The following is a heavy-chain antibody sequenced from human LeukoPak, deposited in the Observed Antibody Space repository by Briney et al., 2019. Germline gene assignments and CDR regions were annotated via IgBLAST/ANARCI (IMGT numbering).Heavy chain of an antibody. CDR1: GFTFTNCW. Sequence: GESLKISCKGSGFTFTNCWIGLVRQMPGKGLEWMGIIHPGDSDTSYSPSFQGQVTISVDKSISTAYLQWSSLKASDTAMYYCARLLRPYSNSGYFDYWGQRTLVTVSA. CDR3: ARLLRPYSNSGYFDY. V-gene: IGHV5-51*01. J-gene: IGHJ4*02. D-gene: IGHD6-6*01. CDR2: IHPGDSDT.